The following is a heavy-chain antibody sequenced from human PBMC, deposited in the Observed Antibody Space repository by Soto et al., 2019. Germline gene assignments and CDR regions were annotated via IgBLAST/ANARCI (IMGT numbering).Heavy chain of an antibody. Sequence: QLQLQGSGPGLVKPSETLSLTCSVAGGSVNNNGYYWALIRQPPGKGLEWIASVYHTGNTYFNLSLTSRVTMSIDTSKNHFSLTLRSVTAADTAVYYCARQILDYYTSGTYSNWFDPWGQGNLVTVSS. J-gene: IGHJ5*02. D-gene: IGHD3-10*01. CDR2: VYHTGNT. CDR1: GGSVNNNGYY. CDR3: ARQILDYYTSGTYSNWFDP. V-gene: IGHV4-39*01.